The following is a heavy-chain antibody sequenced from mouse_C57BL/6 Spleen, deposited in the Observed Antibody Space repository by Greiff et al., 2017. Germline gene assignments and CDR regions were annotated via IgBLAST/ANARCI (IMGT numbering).Heavy chain of an antibody. CDR2: INPNYGTT. CDR1: GYSFTDYN. V-gene: IGHV1-39*01. Sequence: EVQGVESGPELVKPGASVKISCKASGYSFTDYNMNWVKQSNGKSLEWIGVINPNYGTTSYNQKFKGKATLTVDQSSSTAYMQLNSLTSEDSAVYYCARWGQLRLRGGAMDYWGQGTSVTVSS. J-gene: IGHJ4*01. CDR3: ARWGQLRLRGGAMDY. D-gene: IGHD3-2*02.